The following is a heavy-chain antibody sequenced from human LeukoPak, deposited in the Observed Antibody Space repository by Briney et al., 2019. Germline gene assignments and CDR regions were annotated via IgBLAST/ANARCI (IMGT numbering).Heavy chain of an antibody. J-gene: IGHJ6*03. CDR3: ARADYSSTWSHDYYYMDV. Sequence: SETLSLTCTVSGYSISSGYYWGWIRQPPGKGLEWIGSIYHSESTYYNPSLKSRVTISVDTSKNQFSLKLSSVTAADTAVYYCARADYSSTWSHDYYYMDVWGKGTTVTVSS. CDR1: GYSISSGYY. V-gene: IGHV4-38-2*02. CDR2: IYHSEST. D-gene: IGHD6-13*01.